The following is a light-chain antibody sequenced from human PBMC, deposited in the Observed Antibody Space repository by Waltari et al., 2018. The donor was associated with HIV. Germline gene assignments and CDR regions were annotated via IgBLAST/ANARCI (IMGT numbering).Light chain of an antibody. Sequence: QPVLTQPPSASASLGASVTLTCTLSSGYSNYKVDWYQQRPGKGPRFVMRVGTGGIVGSKGEGIPDRFSVLGSGLNRYLTIKNIQEEDESDYHCGADLGSGSNFVYVFGTGTKVTVL. CDR2: VGTGGIVG. CDR3: GADLGSGSNFVYV. CDR1: SGYSNYK. J-gene: IGLJ1*01. V-gene: IGLV9-49*01.